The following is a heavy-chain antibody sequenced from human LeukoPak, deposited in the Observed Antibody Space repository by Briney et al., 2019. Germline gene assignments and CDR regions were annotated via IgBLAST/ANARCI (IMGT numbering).Heavy chain of an antibody. CDR2: INPNSGGT. CDR3: ARDQTTVASRYFDY. CDR1: GYTFTGYY. D-gene: IGHD4-23*01. Sequence: GASVKVSCKASGYTFTGYYMHRVRQAPGQGLEWMRWINPNSGGTNYAQKFQGRVTMTRDTSISTAYMELSRLRSDDTAVYYCARDQTTVASRYFDYWGQGTLVTVSS. V-gene: IGHV1-2*02. J-gene: IGHJ4*02.